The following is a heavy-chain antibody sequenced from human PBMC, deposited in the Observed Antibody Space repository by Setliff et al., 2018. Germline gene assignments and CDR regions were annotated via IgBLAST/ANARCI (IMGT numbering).Heavy chain of an antibody. CDR2: IYYSGST. V-gene: IGHV4-39*01. Sequence: SETLSLTCRVSGGSISSGNYYWGLIRQPPGKGLEWVATIYYSGSTYSNPSLKSRLIISVDAPDNQFAVKLSSVTAADTAVYYCASQPGVPQIDGFDIWGQGTMVTVSS. J-gene: IGHJ3*02. CDR3: ASQPGVPQIDGFDI. CDR1: GGSISSGNYY.